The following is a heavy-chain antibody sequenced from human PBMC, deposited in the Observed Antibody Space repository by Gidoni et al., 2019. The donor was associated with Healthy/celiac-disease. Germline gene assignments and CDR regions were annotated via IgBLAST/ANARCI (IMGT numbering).Heavy chain of an antibody. D-gene: IGHD2-15*01. J-gene: IGHJ6*02. CDR2: IIPIFGTA. CDR1: GGTFSSYP. CDR3: ARGYCSGGSCYSNYYYYGMDV. V-gene: IGHV1-69*06. Sequence: QVQLVQSGAEVKKPGSSVKVSCQASGGTFSSYPISWVRQAPGQGLEWMGGIIPIFGTANYAQKFQGRVTITADKSTSTAYMELSSLRSEDTAVYYCARGYCSGGSCYSNYYYYGMDVWGQGTTVTVSS.